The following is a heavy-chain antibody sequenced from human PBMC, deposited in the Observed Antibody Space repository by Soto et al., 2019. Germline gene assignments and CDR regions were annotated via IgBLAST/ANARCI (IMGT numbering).Heavy chain of an antibody. Sequence: QVHLVQSGAEVKKPGASVKVSCKVSGDTLSELSMHWVRQAPGKGLEWMGGFDPEDGETLYAQKFRGRVTMTEDTSTDTAYMELSSLRSEDTAVYYCALCVAGSSTSEFYCDYWGQGTLVTVSS. CDR1: GDTLSELS. J-gene: IGHJ4*01. D-gene: IGHD2-21*01. V-gene: IGHV1-24*01. CDR2: FDPEDGET. CDR3: ALCVAGSSTSEFYCDY.